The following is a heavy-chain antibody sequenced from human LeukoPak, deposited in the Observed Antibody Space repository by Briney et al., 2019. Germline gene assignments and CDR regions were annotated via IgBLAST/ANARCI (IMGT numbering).Heavy chain of an antibody. CDR1: GFTLGSYS. D-gene: IGHD2-15*01. CDR2: ISTSSSTI. J-gene: IGHJ3*02. V-gene: IGHV3-48*01. CDR3: VTPSGRRSDAFDI. Sequence: GGSLRLSCAASGFTLGSYSMTWVRQAPGKGLEWVSYISTSSSTISYADSVKGRFTVSRDNSKNTLYLQMSSLRGEDTAVYYCVTPSGRRSDAFDIWGQGTMVTVSS.